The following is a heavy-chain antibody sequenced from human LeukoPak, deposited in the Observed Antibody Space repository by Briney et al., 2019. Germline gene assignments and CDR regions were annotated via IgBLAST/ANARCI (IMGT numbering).Heavy chain of an antibody. CDR1: GGSISSYY. Sequence: KPSETLSLTCTVSGGSISSYYCSWIRQPPGKGLEWSGYIYYSGSTNYNPSLKSRVTISVDTSKNQFSLKLSSVTAADTAVYYCASSRGYSSFDYWGQGTLVTVSS. V-gene: IGHV4-59*01. D-gene: IGHD5-18*01. CDR3: ASSRGYSSFDY. CDR2: IYYSGST. J-gene: IGHJ4*02.